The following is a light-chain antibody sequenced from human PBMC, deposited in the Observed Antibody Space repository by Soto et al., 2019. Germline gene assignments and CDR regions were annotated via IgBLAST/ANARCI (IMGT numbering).Light chain of an antibody. CDR2: RDS. CDR3: QVWDSSIVV. J-gene: IGLJ2*01. V-gene: IGLV3-9*01. Sequence: SYELTQPLSVSVALGQTARITCGGNNIGSKNVHWYQQKPGQAPVLVIYRDSNRPSGIPERFSGSNSGNTATLTISRAQAGDEADYYCQVWDSSIVVSGGGTKLTVL. CDR1: NIGSKN.